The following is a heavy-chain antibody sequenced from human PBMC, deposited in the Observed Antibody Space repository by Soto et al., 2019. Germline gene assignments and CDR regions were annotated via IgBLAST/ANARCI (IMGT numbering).Heavy chain of an antibody. J-gene: IGHJ5*02. D-gene: IGHD3-10*01. CDR1: GGSISSGGYS. Sequence: KTSETLSLTCAVSGGSISSGGYSWSWIRQPPGKGLEWIGYIYHSGSTYYNPSLKSRVTISVDRSKNQFSLKLSSVTAADTAVYYCARDRYYGSGSYGGPLNWFDPWGQGTLVTVSS. CDR2: IYHSGST. CDR3: ARDRYYGSGSYGGPLNWFDP. V-gene: IGHV4-30-2*01.